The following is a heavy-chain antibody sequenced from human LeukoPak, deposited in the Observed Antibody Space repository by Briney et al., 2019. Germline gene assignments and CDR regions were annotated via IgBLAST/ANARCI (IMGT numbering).Heavy chain of an antibody. J-gene: IGHJ6*02. V-gene: IGHV3-7*01. D-gene: IGHD3-22*01. CDR1: GFTFSSYW. Sequence: GGSLRLSCAASGFTFSSYWMSWVRQAPGKGLEGVANIKQDGSEKYYVDSVKGRFTISRDNAKNSLSLQMNSLRGEDTAVYYCARGGVMIVTPLYYYYGLDLWGQGTTVTVYS. CDR2: IKQDGSEK. CDR3: ARGGVMIVTPLYYYYGLDL.